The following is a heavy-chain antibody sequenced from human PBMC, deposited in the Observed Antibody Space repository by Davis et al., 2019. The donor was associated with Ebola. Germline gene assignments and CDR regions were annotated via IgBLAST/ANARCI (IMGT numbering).Heavy chain of an antibody. CDR2: ISSGSDYI. V-gene: IGHV3-21*01. CDR1: GFIFSTYS. J-gene: IGHJ6*04. CDR3: ARDHGSWYHYYYGMDV. D-gene: IGHD6-13*01. Sequence: PGGSLRLSCAASGFIFSTYSMSWVRQAPGKGLEWVSSISSGSDYIYYADSAKGRFTISRDNAKNSLYLQMNSLRAEDTAVYYCARDHGSWYHYYYGMDVWGKGTTVTVSS.